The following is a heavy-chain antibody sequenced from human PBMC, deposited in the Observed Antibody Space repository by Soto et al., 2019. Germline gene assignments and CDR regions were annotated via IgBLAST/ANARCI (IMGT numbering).Heavy chain of an antibody. CDR2: IIPIFGTA. J-gene: IGHJ6*02. V-gene: IGHV1-69*01. CDR1: GDTFSSYA. Sequence: QVQLVQSGAEVTKPGSSVKVSCKASGDTFSSYAISWVRQAPGQGLEWMGGIIPIFGTANYAQEFQGRVTITVDESTRTAYMELSSLRSEDTAVCYCGRGARVSYYYYYGMDVWGQGTTVTVSS. CDR3: GRGARVSYYYYYGMDV.